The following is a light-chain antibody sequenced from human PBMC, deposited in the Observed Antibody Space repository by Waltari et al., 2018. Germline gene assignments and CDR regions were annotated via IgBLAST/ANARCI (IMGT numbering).Light chain of an antibody. J-gene: IGKJ2*01. Sequence: DVVMTQSPLSLPVTLGQPTSISCRSSQSLVYSDGNTYLNWFQQRPGQPPRSLIYKVSNRDSGVPDRFCGSGSGTDFTLKISRVEAEDVGVYYCMQGTHWPPMYTFGQGTKLEIK. CDR2: KVS. V-gene: IGKV2-30*01. CDR1: QSLVYSDGNTY. CDR3: MQGTHWPPMYT.